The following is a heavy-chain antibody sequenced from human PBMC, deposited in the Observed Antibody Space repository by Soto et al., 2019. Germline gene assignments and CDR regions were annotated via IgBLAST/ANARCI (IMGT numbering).Heavy chain of an antibody. V-gene: IGHV4-59*01. CDR2: IYHSGST. CDR3: ARYSNYDGSYYYYMDV. Sequence: SETLSLTCTVSGGSISSDYWSWIRQPPGKGLEWIGYIYHSGSTDYNPSLKSRLTISVDTSKNQFFLRLSSVTAADTAVYYCARYSNYDGSYYYYMDVWGKGTTVTVSS. CDR1: GGSISSDY. D-gene: IGHD4-4*01. J-gene: IGHJ6*03.